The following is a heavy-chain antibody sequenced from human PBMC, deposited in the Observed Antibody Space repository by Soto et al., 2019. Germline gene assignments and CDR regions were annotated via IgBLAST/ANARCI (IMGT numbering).Heavy chain of an antibody. CDR2: IYYSGST. CDR3: ARERTGYYDSSGTFDY. Sequence: PSETMSLTCTVSGGSISSYYWSWIRQPPGKGLEWIGYIYYSGSTNYNPSLKSRVTISVDTSKNQFSLKLSSVTAADTAVYYCARERTGYYDSSGTFDYWGQGTLVTVSS. CDR1: GGSISSYY. D-gene: IGHD3-22*01. J-gene: IGHJ4*02. V-gene: IGHV4-59*01.